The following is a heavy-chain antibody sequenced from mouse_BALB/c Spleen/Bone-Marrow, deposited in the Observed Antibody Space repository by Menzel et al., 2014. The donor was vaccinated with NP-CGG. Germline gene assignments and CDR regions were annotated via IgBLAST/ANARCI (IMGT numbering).Heavy chain of an antibody. CDR2: IDPANGNT. D-gene: IGHD1-1*01. CDR3: ASYYYGSSLFAY. CDR1: GFNIKDTY. Sequence: EVHLVESGAELVKPGASVKLSCTASGFNIKDTYMHWVKQRPEQGLEWIGRIDPANGNTKYDPKFQGKATITADTSSNTAYLQLSSLTSEDTAVYYCASYYYGSSLFAYWGQGTRVTGSA. J-gene: IGHJ3*01. V-gene: IGHV14-3*02.